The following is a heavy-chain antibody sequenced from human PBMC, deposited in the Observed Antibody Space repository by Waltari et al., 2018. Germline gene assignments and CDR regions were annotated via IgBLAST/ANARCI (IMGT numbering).Heavy chain of an antibody. J-gene: IGHJ3*02. V-gene: IGHV1-69*14. CDR2: IIPIFGTA. CDR3: ARSARYYDSSNIHDAFDI. D-gene: IGHD3-22*01. Sequence: QVQLVQSGAEVKKPGSSVKVSCKASGGTFSSYAISWVRQAPGPGLEWMGGIIPIFGTANYAQKFQGRVTITADKSTSTAYMELSSLRSEDTAVYYCARSARYYDSSNIHDAFDIWGQGTMVTVSS. CDR1: GGTFSSYA.